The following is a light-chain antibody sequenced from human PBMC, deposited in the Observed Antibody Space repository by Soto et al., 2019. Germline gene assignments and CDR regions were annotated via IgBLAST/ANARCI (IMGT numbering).Light chain of an antibody. CDR2: KAS. CDR3: QQYNSYPHT. V-gene: IGKV1-5*03. Sequence: DIQLTQSPSTLSASVGDRVTITCRASQSINSWLAWYQQRPGKAPKLLMYKASSLQSGVPSRFSGSGSGTEFTLTIRRLQPDDFATYYCQQYNSYPHTFGQGTKLEIK. J-gene: IGKJ2*01. CDR1: QSINSW.